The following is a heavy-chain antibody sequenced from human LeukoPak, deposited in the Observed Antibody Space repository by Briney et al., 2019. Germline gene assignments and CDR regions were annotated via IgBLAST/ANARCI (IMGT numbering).Heavy chain of an antibody. Sequence: GGSLRLSCTASEFTFSSYEMNWVRQAPGKGLEWVSAISGSGGSTYYADSVKGRFTISRDNSRNTLFLQMNSLKADDTAVYYCAKGGGGVLASWGQGTLVTVSS. CDR2: ISGSGGST. CDR1: EFTFSSYE. J-gene: IGHJ4*02. V-gene: IGHV3-23*01. D-gene: IGHD3-16*01. CDR3: AKGGGGVLAS.